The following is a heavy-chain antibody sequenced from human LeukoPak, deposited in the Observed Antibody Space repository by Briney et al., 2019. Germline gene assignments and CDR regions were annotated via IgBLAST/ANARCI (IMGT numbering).Heavy chain of an antibody. CDR1: GGTFSSYA. Sequence: SVKVSCKASGGTFSSYAISWVRQAPGPGLEWMGGIIPIFGTANYAQKFQGRVTITADESTSTAYMELSSLRSEDTAVYYCARRLGGYEYYFDYWGQGTLVTVSS. D-gene: IGHD5-12*01. V-gene: IGHV1-69*13. CDR2: IIPIFGTA. J-gene: IGHJ4*02. CDR3: ARRLGGYEYYFDY.